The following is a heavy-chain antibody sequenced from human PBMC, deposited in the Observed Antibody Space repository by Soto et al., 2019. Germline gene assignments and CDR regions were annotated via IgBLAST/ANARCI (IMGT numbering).Heavy chain of an antibody. Sequence: ASVKVSCKASGYTCTSYGISWVRQAPGQGLEWMGWISAYNGNTNYAQKLQGRVTMTTDTSTSTAYMELRSLRSDDTAVYYCALAELHLPRWSDSWGQGILVTVSS. CDR2: ISAYNGNT. D-gene: IGHD1-7*01. CDR3: ALAELHLPRWSDS. J-gene: IGHJ5*01. CDR1: GYTCTSYG. V-gene: IGHV1-18*01.